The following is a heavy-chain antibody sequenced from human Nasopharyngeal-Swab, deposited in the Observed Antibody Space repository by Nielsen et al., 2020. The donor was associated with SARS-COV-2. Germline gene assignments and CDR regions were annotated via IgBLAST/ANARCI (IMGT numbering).Heavy chain of an antibody. V-gene: IGHV1-18*04. CDR1: GYTFTSCA. CDR3: ARGQGSWTRNAFDI. J-gene: IGHJ3*02. Sequence: ASVKVSCKASGYTFTSCAISWVRQAPGQGLEWMGWISPYNANTNYAQKLQGRVTMTTDSSTYTSYMELRSLRSDDTAVYYFARGQGSWTRNAFDIWGQGTMVTVSS. D-gene: IGHD3/OR15-3a*01. CDR2: ISPYNANT.